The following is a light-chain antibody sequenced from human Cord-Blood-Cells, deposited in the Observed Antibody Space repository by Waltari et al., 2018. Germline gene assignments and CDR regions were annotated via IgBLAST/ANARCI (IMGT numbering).Light chain of an antibody. CDR1: QSVSSN. Sequence: EIVMTQSPATLSVSPGERATLSCRARQSVSSNFAWYQQKPGQAPRLLIYGASTRATGIPARFSGSGSGTEFTLTISSLQSEDFAVYYCQQYNNWPRGTFGQGTKVEIK. CDR3: QQYNNWPRGT. CDR2: GAS. J-gene: IGKJ1*01. V-gene: IGKV3-15*01.